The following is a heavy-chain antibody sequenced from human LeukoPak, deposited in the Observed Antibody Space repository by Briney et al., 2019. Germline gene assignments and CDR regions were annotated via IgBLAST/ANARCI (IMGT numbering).Heavy chain of an antibody. V-gene: IGHV3-23*01. CDR3: ASEIVVVVAATDDGDDY. J-gene: IGHJ4*02. D-gene: IGHD2-15*01. Sequence: PGGSLRLSCAASGFAFSSYAMSWVRQAPGKGLEWVSAISGSGGSTYYADSVKGRFTISRDNSKNTPCLQMNSLRAEDTAVYYCASEIVVVVAATDDGDDYWGQGTLVTVSS. CDR2: ISGSGGST. CDR1: GFAFSSYA.